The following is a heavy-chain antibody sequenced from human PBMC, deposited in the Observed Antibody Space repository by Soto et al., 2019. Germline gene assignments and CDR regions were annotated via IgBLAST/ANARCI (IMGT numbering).Heavy chain of an antibody. J-gene: IGHJ4*02. Sequence: QVQLVQSGAELRKPGASVKVSCQAFGYSFSYYGVHWVRQAPGQGLEWKGWINPYNGNRNYAQKFDDRLTMTAATSANTLYLELRSLKSDDTAVYYCARDRLRGYDNSGFYSWGQGTLVTVSS. CDR3: ARDRLRGYDNSGFYS. V-gene: IGHV1-18*04. CDR1: GYSFSYYG. CDR2: INPYNGNR. D-gene: IGHD3-22*01.